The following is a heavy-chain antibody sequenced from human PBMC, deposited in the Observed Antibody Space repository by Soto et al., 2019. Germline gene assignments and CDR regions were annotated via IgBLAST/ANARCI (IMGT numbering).Heavy chain of an antibody. J-gene: IGHJ4*02. D-gene: IGHD3-3*01. Sequence: QVQLQESGPGLVKPSETLSLTCTVSGGSISSSYWSSIRQPPGKGLEWLGYVYYIGSTKYNPSLKNRITISVDTSQNQFSLKLESVTAADTALYYCARDASGHDFWDGPWYFDSWGQGTLVTVSS. CDR1: GGSISSSY. CDR2: VYYIGST. V-gene: IGHV4-59*01. CDR3: ARDASGHDFWDGPWYFDS.